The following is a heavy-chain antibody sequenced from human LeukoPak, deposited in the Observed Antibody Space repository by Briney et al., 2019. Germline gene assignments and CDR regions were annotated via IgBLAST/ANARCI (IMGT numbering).Heavy chain of an antibody. CDR1: GFTFNTYS. D-gene: IGHD3-10*01. V-gene: IGHV3-21*01. CDR3: ARVYYYASGSYYDYFDY. J-gene: IGHJ4*02. CDR2: IRSSSSYI. Sequence: GGSLRHSCAASGFTFNTYSMNWVRQAPGKGLEWVACIRSSSSYIYYADSVKGRFTISRDNAKNSLYLQMNSLRAEDTAVYYCARVYYYASGSYYDYFDYWGQGTLVTVSS.